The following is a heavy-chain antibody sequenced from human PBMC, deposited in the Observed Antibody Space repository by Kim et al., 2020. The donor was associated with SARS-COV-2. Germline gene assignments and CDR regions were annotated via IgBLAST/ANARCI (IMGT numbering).Heavy chain of an antibody. V-gene: IGHV1-18*04. Sequence: ASVKVSCKASGYTFTSYGISWVRQAPGQGLEWMGWISAYNGNTNYAQKLQGRVTMTTDTSTSTAYMELRSLRSDDTAVYYCARDLYSSSPRVDAFDIWGQGTMVTVSS. CDR1: GYTFTSYG. CDR2: ISAYNGNT. D-gene: IGHD6-13*01. CDR3: ARDLYSSSPRVDAFDI. J-gene: IGHJ3*02.